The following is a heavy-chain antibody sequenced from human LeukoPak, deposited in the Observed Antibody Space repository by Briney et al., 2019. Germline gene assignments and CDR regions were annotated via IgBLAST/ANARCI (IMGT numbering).Heavy chain of an antibody. CDR2: INTHKGHT. CDR1: GYTLTNYN. V-gene: IGHV1-18*01. CDR3: AREFGHCSGDNCFYFFDL. J-gene: IGHJ4*02. Sequence: ASVQVSCKASGYTLTNYNISWVRQAPGQGLEWMSWINTHKGHTNFLQKFQGRVTVTTDLSTNTAHMELRRLRSDDTAVYYCAREFGHCSGDNCFYFFDLWGQGSQVIVSS. D-gene: IGHD2-15*01.